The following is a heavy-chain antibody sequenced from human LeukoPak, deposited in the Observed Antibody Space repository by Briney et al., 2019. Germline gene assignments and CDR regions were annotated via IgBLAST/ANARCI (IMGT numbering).Heavy chain of an antibody. CDR1: GYTFTVYY. CDR3: ARGHSSGYHGVDY. J-gene: IGHJ4*02. Sequence: GASVKVSFKASGYTFTVYYMHWVRQAPGQGLEWMGWINPNSGGANYAQKFQGRVTMTRDTSISTAYMELSRLRSDDTAVYYCARGHSSGYHGVDYWGQGTLVTVSS. D-gene: IGHD3-22*01. CDR2: INPNSGGA. V-gene: IGHV1-2*02.